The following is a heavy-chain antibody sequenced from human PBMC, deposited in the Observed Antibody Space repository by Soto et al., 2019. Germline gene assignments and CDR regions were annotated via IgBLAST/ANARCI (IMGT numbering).Heavy chain of an antibody. J-gene: IGHJ5*02. D-gene: IGHD3-16*01. V-gene: IGHV3-21*01. CDR2: IDASSTHI. Sequence: GGSLRLSCAAPGVSFSTYNMNWVRQAPGKGLEWVSSIDASSTHIYYADSVKGRFTISRDNGKSSLYLQMDSLRAEDTALYYCVRQQYDFLVDPWGQGTLVTVSS. CDR3: VRQQYDFLVDP. CDR1: GVSFSTYN.